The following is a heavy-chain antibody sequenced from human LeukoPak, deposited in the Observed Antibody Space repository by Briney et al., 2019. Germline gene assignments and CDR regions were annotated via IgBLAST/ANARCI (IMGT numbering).Heavy chain of an antibody. D-gene: IGHD5-12*01. CDR1: GFTFSSYA. V-gene: IGHV3-23*01. CDR3: ARDSDSGYGPFAS. Sequence: GGSLRLSCAASGFTFSSYAMSWVRQAPGKGLEWVSGISGSGGSTYYADSVKGRFTISRDNSKTTVYLHMNSLRAEDTAVYYCARDSDSGYGPFASWGQGTLVTVSS. CDR2: ISGSGGST. J-gene: IGHJ4*02.